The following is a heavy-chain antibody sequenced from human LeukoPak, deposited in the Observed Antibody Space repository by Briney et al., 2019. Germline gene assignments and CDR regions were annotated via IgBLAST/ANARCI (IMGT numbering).Heavy chain of an antibody. CDR1: GGSVSSGSYY. V-gene: IGHV4-61*01. Sequence: PSETLSLTCTVSGGSVSSGSYYWSWIRQPPGKGLEWIGYIYYSGSTNYNPSLKSRVTISVDTSKNQFSLKLSSVTAADTAVYYCAGVGSGSYKFDYWGQGTLVTVSP. J-gene: IGHJ4*02. CDR2: IYYSGST. CDR3: AGVGSGSYKFDY. D-gene: IGHD3-10*01.